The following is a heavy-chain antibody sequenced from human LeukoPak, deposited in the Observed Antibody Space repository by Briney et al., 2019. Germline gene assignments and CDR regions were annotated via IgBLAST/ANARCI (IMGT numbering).Heavy chain of an antibody. J-gene: IGHJ4*02. D-gene: IGHD2-2*01. CDR3: ARPYCSSTSCYSWLDY. V-gene: IGHV3-64*01. CDR2: ISSNGGST. Sequence: HAGGSLRLSCAASGFTFSSYAMPWVRQAPGKGLEYVSAISSNGGSTYYANSVKGRFTISRDNSKNTLYLQMGSRRAEDMAVYYCARPYCSSTSCYSWLDYWGQGTLVTVSS. CDR1: GFTFSSYA.